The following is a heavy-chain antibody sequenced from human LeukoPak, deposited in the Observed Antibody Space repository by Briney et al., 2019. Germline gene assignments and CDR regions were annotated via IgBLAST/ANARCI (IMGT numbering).Heavy chain of an antibody. CDR3: ARAYYDYVWGSYGFDY. CDR1: GYTFTGYY. V-gene: IGHV1-2*02. D-gene: IGHD3-16*01. CDR2: INPNSGGT. J-gene: IGHJ4*02. Sequence: ASVKVSCKASGYTFTGYYMHCVRQAPGQGLEWMGWINPNSGGTNYAQKFQGRVTMTRDTSISTAYMELSRLRSDDTAVYYCARAYYDYVWGSYGFDYWGQGTLVTVSS.